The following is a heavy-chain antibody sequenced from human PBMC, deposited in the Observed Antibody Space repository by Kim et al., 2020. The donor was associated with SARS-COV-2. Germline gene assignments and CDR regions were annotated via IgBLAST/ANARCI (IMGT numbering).Heavy chain of an antibody. CDR3: AIRYTGFADD. CDR2: LVPGLALP. D-gene: IGHD5-12*01. V-gene: IGHV1-69*10. CDR1: GGPFRNLL. J-gene: IGHJ4*02. Sequence: SVKVSCKASGGPFRNLLLTWVRQAPGQGLECLGGLVPGLALPRSAPPFPGRVPHAADEFTSTTYMELSSLRSEDTAIYYCAIRYTGFADDWGQGTPVT.